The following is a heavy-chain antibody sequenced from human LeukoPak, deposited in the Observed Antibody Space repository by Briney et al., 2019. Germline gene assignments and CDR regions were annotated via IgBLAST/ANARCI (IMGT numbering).Heavy chain of an antibody. CDR1: GFSFSTYV. J-gene: IGHJ4*02. CDR2: VRASGDNT. V-gene: IGHV3-23*01. D-gene: IGHD2-2*02. CDR3: TCLDY. Sequence: PGWSLRLSCAASGFSFSTYVMSWVRQAPGKGLEWVSAVRASGDNTYYADSVKGRFTIARDNSKDTVSLQMNSLRAEDTAIYYYTCLDYWGQGTLVTVSS.